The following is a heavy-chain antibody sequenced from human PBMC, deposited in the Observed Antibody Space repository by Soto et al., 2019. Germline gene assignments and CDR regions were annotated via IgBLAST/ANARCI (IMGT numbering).Heavy chain of an antibody. CDR2: IWYDGSNK. CDR3: ARGARRGYYDILTGYYLFGYFDY. CDR1: GFTFSSYG. D-gene: IGHD3-9*01. Sequence: GESLKISCAASGFTFSSYGMHWVRQAPGKGLEWVAVIWYDGSNKYYADSVKGRFTISRDNSKNTLYLQMNSLRAEDTAVYYCARGARRGYYDILTGYYLFGYFDYWGQGTLVTVSS. J-gene: IGHJ4*02. V-gene: IGHV3-33*01.